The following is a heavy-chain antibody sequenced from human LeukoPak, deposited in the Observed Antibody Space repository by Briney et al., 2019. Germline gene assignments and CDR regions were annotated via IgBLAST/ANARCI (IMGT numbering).Heavy chain of an antibody. J-gene: IGHJ4*02. D-gene: IGHD4-11*01. CDR3: ARDLDSNHGGEFDY. V-gene: IGHV1-2*02. CDR2: INPNSGGT. Sequence: ASVKVSCKASGYTFTGYYMHWVRQAPGQGLEWMGWINPNSGGTNYAQKFQVRVTMTRDTSISTAYMELSTLRSDDTAVYYCARDLDSNHGGEFDYWGQGTLVTVSS. CDR1: GYTFTGYY.